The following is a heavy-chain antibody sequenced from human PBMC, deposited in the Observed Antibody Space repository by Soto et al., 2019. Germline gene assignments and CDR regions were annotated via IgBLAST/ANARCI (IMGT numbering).Heavy chain of an antibody. Sequence: PSETLSLTCTVSGGSISSSSYYWGWIRQPPGKGLEWIGSIYYSGSTYYNPSLKSRVTISVDTSKNQFSLKLSSVTAADTAVYYCASGNYYVISCYCYDLFEYCCQGILVSVSS. V-gene: IGHV4-39*01. J-gene: IGHJ4*02. D-gene: IGHD3-22*01. CDR2: IYYSGST. CDR1: GGSISSSSYY. CDR3: ASGNYYVISCYCYDLFEY.